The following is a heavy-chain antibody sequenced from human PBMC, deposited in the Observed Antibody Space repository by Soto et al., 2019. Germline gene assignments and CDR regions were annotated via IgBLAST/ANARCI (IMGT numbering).Heavy chain of an antibody. CDR2: ISSSSSYI. V-gene: IGHV3-21*01. CDR3: ARDPQYSSSFFGAFDI. J-gene: IGHJ3*02. Sequence: PGGSLRLSCAASGFTFSSYSMNWVRQAPGKGLEWVSSISSSSSYIYYADSVKGRFTISRDNAKNSLYLQMNSLRAEDTAVYYWARDPQYSSSFFGAFDIWGQGTMVTVSS. D-gene: IGHD6-6*01. CDR1: GFTFSSYS.